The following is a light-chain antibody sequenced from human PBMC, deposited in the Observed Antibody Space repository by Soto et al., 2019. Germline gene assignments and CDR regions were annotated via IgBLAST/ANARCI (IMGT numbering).Light chain of an antibody. Sequence: QSVLTQPASVSGSPGQSITISCTGTSSNVGSYKLVSWYQQHPGKAPKLMNFEVNKRPSGVSNRFSGSKSGNTASLTISGLKVEDEADYYCCSSGGSPTYVFGTGTKLTVL. V-gene: IGLV2-23*02. CDR3: CSSGGSPTYV. CDR1: SSNVGSYKL. J-gene: IGLJ1*01. CDR2: EVN.